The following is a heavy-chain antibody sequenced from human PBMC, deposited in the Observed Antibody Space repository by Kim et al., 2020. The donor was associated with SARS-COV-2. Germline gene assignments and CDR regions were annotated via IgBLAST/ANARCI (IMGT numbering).Heavy chain of an antibody. CDR1: GFTFSSYS. V-gene: IGHV3-21*04. CDR2: ISSSSSYI. CDR3: ARAPTSGPYYFDY. Sequence: GGSLRLSCAASGFTFSSYSMSWVRQAPGKGLEWVSSISSSSSYIYYADSGKGRFTISRDSSKNTLSLYLQRNSLRAEATSVYYCARAPTSGPYYFDYWGQGTLITVSS. D-gene: IGHD1-26*01. J-gene: IGHJ4*01.